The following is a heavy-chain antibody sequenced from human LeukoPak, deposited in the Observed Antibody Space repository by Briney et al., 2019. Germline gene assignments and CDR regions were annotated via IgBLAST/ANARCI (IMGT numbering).Heavy chain of an antibody. CDR1: GYTFTGYY. J-gene: IGHJ5*02. Sequence: ASVKVSCKASGYTFTGYYMHWVRQAPGQGLEWMGWINPNSGGTNYAQKFQGRVTMTRDTSISTAYMELSRLRSDDTAVYYCAKTRFSRDNWFDPWAREPWSPSPQ. V-gene: IGHV1-2*02. D-gene: IGHD1-14*01. CDR3: AKTRFSRDNWFDP. CDR2: INPNSGGT.